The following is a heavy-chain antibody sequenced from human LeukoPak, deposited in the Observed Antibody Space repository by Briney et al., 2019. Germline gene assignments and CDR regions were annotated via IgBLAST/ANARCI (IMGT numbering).Heavy chain of an antibody. D-gene: IGHD5/OR15-5a*01. V-gene: IGHV3-23*01. CDR1: GFSFNNFA. CDR2: ISASGDST. J-gene: IGHJ4*02. Sequence: GGSLRLSCAASGFSFNNFAMTWVRQAPGKGLEWVSVISASGDSTYHADSVKGRLTISRDNSKNTLYLQMNSLRAEDTAVYYCANLVIGFTFDYWGQGTLVTVSS. CDR3: ANLVIGFTFDY.